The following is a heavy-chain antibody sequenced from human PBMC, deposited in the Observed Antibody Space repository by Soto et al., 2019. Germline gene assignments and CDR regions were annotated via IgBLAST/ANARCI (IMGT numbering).Heavy chain of an antibody. V-gene: IGHV4-34*01. D-gene: IGHD5-12*01. Sequence: PSETLALTCAVYGGCFSGYYWSWIRQPPGKGLEWIGEINHSGSTNYNPSLKSRVTISVDTSKNQFSLKLSSVTAADTAVYYCARGGRSDSGYDWFDPWGQGTLVSVSS. CDR1: GGCFSGYY. CDR2: INHSGST. J-gene: IGHJ5*02. CDR3: ARGGRSDSGYDWFDP.